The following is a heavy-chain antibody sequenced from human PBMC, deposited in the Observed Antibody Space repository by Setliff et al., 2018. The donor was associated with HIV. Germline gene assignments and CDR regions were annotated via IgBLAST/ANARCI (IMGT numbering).Heavy chain of an antibody. D-gene: IGHD3-3*01. Sequence: SETLSLTCTVSGGSISSSSYYWGWIRQPPGKGLEWIGSVYYSGTTYCNPSLKSRVTISVDTSKNQFSLKLTSVTAADTALYYCARDVMEYFGNYFDYWGQGALVTVSS. CDR3: ARDVMEYFGNYFDY. CDR1: GGSISSSSYY. CDR2: VYYSGTT. J-gene: IGHJ4*02. V-gene: IGHV4-39*07.